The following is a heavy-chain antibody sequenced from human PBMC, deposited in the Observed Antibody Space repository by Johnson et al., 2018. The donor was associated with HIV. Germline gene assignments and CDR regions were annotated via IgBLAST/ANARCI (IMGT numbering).Heavy chain of an antibody. CDR2: IYSGGST. Sequence: VQLVESGGGLVQPGGSLRLSCAASGFTFSDYYMSWIRQAPGKGLEWVSVIYSGGSTYYADSVRGRFTISRDNSRNTLYLQMNSLRAEDTAMYYCARDGESQQLPLGDAFDVWGQGTMVTVSS. CDR1: GFTFSDYY. V-gene: IGHV3-66*01. J-gene: IGHJ3*01. D-gene: IGHD6-13*01. CDR3: ARDGESQQLPLGDAFDV.